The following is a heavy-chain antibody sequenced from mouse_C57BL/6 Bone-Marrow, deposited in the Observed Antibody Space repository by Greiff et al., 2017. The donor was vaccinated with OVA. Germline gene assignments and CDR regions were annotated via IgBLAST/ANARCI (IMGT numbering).Heavy chain of an antibody. CDR3: AKEAAQGAWFAY. J-gene: IGHJ3*01. D-gene: IGHD3-2*02. CDR1: GYTFTSYW. Sequence: VQLQQPGAELVMPGASVKLSCKASGYTFTSYWMHWVKQRPGQGLEWIGEIDPSASYTNYNQKFKGKSTLTVDKSSSTAYMQLSSLTSEDAAVYYCAKEAAQGAWFAYWGQGTLVTVSA. V-gene: IGHV1-69*01. CDR2: IDPSASYT.